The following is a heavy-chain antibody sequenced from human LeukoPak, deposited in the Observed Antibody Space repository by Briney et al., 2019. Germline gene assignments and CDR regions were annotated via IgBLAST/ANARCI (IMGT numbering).Heavy chain of an antibody. D-gene: IGHD4-17*01. J-gene: IGHJ5*02. CDR1: GFTFSSYG. CDR3: ARDRLVTTGWFDP. CDR2: ISSSSSYI. V-gene: IGHV3-21*01. Sequence: GGSLRLSCAASGFTFSSYGMHWVRQAPGKGLEWVSSISSSSSYIYYADSVKGRFTISRDNAKNSLYLQMNSLRAEDTAVYYCARDRLVTTGWFDPWGQGTLVTVSS.